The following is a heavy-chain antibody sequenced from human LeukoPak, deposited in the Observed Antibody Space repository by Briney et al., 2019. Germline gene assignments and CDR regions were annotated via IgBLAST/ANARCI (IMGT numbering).Heavy chain of an antibody. J-gene: IGHJ6*02. D-gene: IGHD1-1*01. CDR3: ARDTTPPYYYYYGMDV. V-gene: IGHV1-18*01. CDR2: ISAYNGNT. CDR1: GQTFTSYG. Sequence: ASVKVSCKASGQTFTSYGISWLRQAPGQGLEWMGWISAYNGNTNYAQKLQGRVTMTTDTSTSTAYMELRSLRSDDTAVYYCARDTTPPYYYYYGMDVWGQGTTVTVSS.